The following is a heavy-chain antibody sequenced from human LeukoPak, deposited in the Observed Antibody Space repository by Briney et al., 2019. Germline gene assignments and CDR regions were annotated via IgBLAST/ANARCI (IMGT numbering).Heavy chain of an antibody. CDR2: MNPNSGNK. CDR3: ARGLSGYDYYYYYYYMDV. Sequence: ASVKVSCKASGYTFTSYDINWVRQATGQGLEWMGWMNPNSGNKGYAQKFQGRVTMTRNTSISTAYMELSSLRSQDTAVYYCARGLSGYDYYYYYYYMDVWGKGTTVTVSS. J-gene: IGHJ6*03. CDR1: GYTFTSYD. V-gene: IGHV1-8*01. D-gene: IGHD5-12*01.